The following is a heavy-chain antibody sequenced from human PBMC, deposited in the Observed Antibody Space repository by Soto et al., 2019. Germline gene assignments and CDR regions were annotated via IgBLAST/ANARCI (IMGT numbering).Heavy chain of an antibody. J-gene: IGHJ4*02. CDR3: ARCGCDPTFGSLDY. D-gene: IGHD2-21*02. CDR1: GGSISSGDW. CDR2: IYYSGST. Sequence: SETLSLTCAVSGGSISSGDWCWSWVRQSPGKGLEWIGEIYYSGSTTYNPSLKSRVTISADKSENQFSLRLSSVTAADTAVYYCARCGCDPTFGSLDYWGQATLVT. V-gene: IGHV4-4*02.